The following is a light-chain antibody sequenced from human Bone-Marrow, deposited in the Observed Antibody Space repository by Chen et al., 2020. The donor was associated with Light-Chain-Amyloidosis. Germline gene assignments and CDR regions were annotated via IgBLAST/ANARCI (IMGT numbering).Light chain of an antibody. J-gene: IGLJ2*01. V-gene: IGLV3-25*03. CDR2: RDT. Sequence: SYELTQPSPVSVSPGQPSRITCSGADLPTKYAYWYQQNPGQGPVLVAHRDTERPSGSSERFTGSSSGTTATLTISGVQAEDEADYHCQSADSGGAYEVIIGGGTKLTVL. CDR3: QSADSGGAYEVI. CDR1: DLPTKY.